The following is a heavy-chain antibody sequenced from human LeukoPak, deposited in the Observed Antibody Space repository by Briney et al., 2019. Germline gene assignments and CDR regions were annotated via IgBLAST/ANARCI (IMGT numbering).Heavy chain of an antibody. D-gene: IGHD6-6*01. CDR1: GYTFTSYG. V-gene: IGHV1-18*01. Sequence: ASVNVSCKASGYTFTSYGISWVRQAPGQGLEWMGWISAYNGNTNYAQKLQGRVTMTTDTSTSTAYMELRSLRSDDTAVYYCARDRWPGRWYSSSSGFDYWGQGTLVTVSS. J-gene: IGHJ4*02. CDR3: ARDRWPGRWYSSSSGFDY. CDR2: ISAYNGNT.